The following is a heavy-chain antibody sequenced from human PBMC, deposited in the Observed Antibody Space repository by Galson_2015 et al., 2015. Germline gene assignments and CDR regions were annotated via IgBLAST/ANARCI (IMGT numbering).Heavy chain of an antibody. CDR3: ARTFHTIVVVPAAISH. J-gene: IGHJ4*02. V-gene: IGHV4-4*02. D-gene: IGHD2-2*02. Sequence: SEPLSLTCAVSGGSISSSNWWSWVRQPPGKGLEWIGEIYHSGSTNYNPSLKSRVTISVDKSKNQFSLKLSSVTAADTAVYYCARTFHTIVVVPAAISHWGQGTLVTVSS. CDR1: GGSISSSNW. CDR2: IYHSGST.